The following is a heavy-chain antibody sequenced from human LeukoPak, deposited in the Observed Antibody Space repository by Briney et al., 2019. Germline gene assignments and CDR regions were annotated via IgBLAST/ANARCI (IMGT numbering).Heavy chain of an antibody. V-gene: IGHV3-30*02. J-gene: IGHJ5*02. D-gene: IGHD1-26*01. CDR3: AAEENNWEWFDP. CDR1: GFTFSTYG. Sequence: PGGSLRLSCAASGFTFSTYGMLWVRQAPGQGPEWVALIRYDGSNKYYADSVKGRFTISRDNSKNTLYLQMNSLRVEDTAVYYCAAEENNWEWFDPWGQGTLVTVSS. CDR2: IRYDGSNK.